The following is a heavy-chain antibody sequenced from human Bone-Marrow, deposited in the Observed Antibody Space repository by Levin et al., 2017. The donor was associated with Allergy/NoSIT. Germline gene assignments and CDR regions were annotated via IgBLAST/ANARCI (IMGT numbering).Heavy chain of an antibody. Sequence: ASVKVSCKASGYTFTGYYMHWVRQAPGQGLEWMGRINPNSGGTNYAQKFQGRVTMTRDTSISTAYMELSRLRSDDTAVYYCAREGTTYRLYYMDGWGKGTTVTVSS. V-gene: IGHV1-2*06. D-gene: IGHD4-17*01. CDR2: INPNSGGT. J-gene: IGHJ6*03. CDR1: GYTFTGYY. CDR3: AREGTTYRLYYMDG.